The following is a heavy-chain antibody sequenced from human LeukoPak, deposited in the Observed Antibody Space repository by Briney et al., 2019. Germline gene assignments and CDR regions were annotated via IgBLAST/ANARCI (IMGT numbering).Heavy chain of an antibody. D-gene: IGHD6-13*01. V-gene: IGHV3-48*03. J-gene: IGHJ4*02. CDR1: GFIFSNYE. CDR2: ISPSGSSV. CDR3: AREIGGISGY. Sequence: GGSLRLSCAASGFIFSNYEVDWVRQAPGKGLEWIAYISPSGSSVYYADSVKGRFTISRDNAKNSLSLQMNSLRAEDTAVYYCAREIGGISGYWGQGTLVTVSS.